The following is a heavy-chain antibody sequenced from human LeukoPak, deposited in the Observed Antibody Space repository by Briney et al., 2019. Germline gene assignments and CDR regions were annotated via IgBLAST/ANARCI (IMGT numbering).Heavy chain of an antibody. CDR3: ARRSAKSSDFYLYYFDY. CDR2: ISASGAST. V-gene: IGHV3-23*01. CDR1: GFTFSRYA. D-gene: IGHD3-22*01. J-gene: IGHJ4*02. Sequence: GGSLRLSCAASGFTFSRYAMTWVRQAPGKGLDWVSSISASGASTYYADSVKGRFTISRDNSKNTLYLQMSSLRAEDTAVYYCARRSAKSSDFYLYYFDYWGQGTLVTVSS.